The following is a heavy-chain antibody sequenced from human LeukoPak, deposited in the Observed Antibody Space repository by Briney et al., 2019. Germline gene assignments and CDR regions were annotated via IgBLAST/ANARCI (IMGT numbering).Heavy chain of an antibody. V-gene: IGHV4-59*08. Sequence: SEALSLTCTVSGGSINGYYWTWIRQPPGEGLDWIGYIYYSGSTKYNPSLKSRVTISVDTSKNQFSLKLSSLTAADTAVYYCARRYCYGGSCYSAHDYWGQGTLVTVSS. J-gene: IGHJ4*02. CDR3: ARRYCYGGSCYSAHDY. D-gene: IGHD2-15*01. CDR1: GGSINGYY. CDR2: IYYSGST.